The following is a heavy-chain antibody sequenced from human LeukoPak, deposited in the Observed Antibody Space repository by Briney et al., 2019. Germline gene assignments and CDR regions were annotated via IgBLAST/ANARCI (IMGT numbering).Heavy chain of an antibody. CDR2: IYPGDSDT. Sequence: GESLKISCKGSGYSFTSYWIGWVRQMPGKGLEWMGIIYPGDSDTRHSPSFQGQVTISADKSISTAYLQWSSLKASDTAMYYCARVRRQWLAAYYFDYWGQGTLVTVSS. CDR3: ARVRRQWLAAYYFDY. CDR1: GYSFTSYW. V-gene: IGHV5-51*01. D-gene: IGHD6-19*01. J-gene: IGHJ4*02.